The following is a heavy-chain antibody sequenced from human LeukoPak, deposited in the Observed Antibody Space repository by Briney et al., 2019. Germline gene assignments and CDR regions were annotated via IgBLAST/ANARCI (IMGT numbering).Heavy chain of an antibody. Sequence: LPGGSLRLSCAASGFTFSSYWMHWVRHAPGKGLVWVSRINSDGSSTSYADSVKGRFTISRDNAKNTLYLQMNSLRAEDTAVYYCARAEYYYDSSGYVHFDYWGQGTLVTVSS. CDR3: ARAEYYYDSSGYVHFDY. CDR1: GFTFSSYW. D-gene: IGHD3-22*01. V-gene: IGHV3-74*01. J-gene: IGHJ4*02. CDR2: INSDGSST.